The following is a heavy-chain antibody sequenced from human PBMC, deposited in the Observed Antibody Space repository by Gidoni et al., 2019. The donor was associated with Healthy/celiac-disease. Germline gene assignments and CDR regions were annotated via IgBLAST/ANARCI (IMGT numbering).Heavy chain of an antibody. D-gene: IGHD5-12*01. J-gene: IGHJ4*02. Sequence: EVQLVESGGGLIQPGGSLRLSCAASGFTFSSYWMHWVRQAPGKGLVWVSRINSDGSSTSYADSVKGRFTISRDYAKNTLYLQMNSLRAEDTAVYYCARAGRDGYNLLDYWGQGTLVTVSS. CDR3: ARAGRDGYNLLDY. V-gene: IGHV3-74*01. CDR1: GFTFSSYW. CDR2: INSDGSST.